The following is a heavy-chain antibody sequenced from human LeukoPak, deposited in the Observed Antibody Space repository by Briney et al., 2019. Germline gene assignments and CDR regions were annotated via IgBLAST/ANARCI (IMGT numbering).Heavy chain of an antibody. Sequence: ASVKVSCKASGFTFTTYYMHWVRQAPGRGLEWMGLINPSGTSTNYAQKFQGRVTITKGTSTSTVYMELNSLRSEDTAVYYCAREFRGGYFDYWGQGTLVTVSS. CDR3: AREFRGGYFDY. V-gene: IGHV1-46*01. J-gene: IGHJ4*02. D-gene: IGHD2-21*01. CDR2: INPSGTST. CDR1: GFTFTTYY.